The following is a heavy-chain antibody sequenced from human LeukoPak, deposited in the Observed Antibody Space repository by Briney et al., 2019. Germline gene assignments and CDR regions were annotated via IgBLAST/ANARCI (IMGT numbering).Heavy chain of an antibody. Sequence: GGSLRLSCAASGFTVSSNYMSWVRQAPGKGLEWVSVIYSGGSTYYADSVKGRFTISRDNSKNTLYLQMNSLRAEDTAVYYCARMGATIWPSGDYWGQETLVTVSS. CDR2: IYSGGST. J-gene: IGHJ4*02. CDR3: ARMGATIWPSGDY. D-gene: IGHD1-26*01. V-gene: IGHV3-66*01. CDR1: GFTVSSNY.